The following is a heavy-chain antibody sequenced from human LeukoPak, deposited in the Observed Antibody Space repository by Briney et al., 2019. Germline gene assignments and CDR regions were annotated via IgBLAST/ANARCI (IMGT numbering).Heavy chain of an antibody. CDR2: ISYDGSIK. V-gene: IGHV3-30*03. J-gene: IGHJ3*02. D-gene: IGHD2-2*02. CDR3: VRAVPAAILGAFDI. CDR1: GFTFSSYG. Sequence: GGSLRLSCAASGFTFSSYGMHWVRQAPGKGLEWVAGISYDGSIKNYPDSVKGRFTISRDNSKNTLYVQMNSLRAEDTAVYYCVRAVPAAILGAFDIWGQGTMVTVSS.